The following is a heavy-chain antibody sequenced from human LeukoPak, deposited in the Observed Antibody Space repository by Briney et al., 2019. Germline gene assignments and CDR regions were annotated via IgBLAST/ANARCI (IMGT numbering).Heavy chain of an antibody. CDR3: ARGTIIRGYMDV. J-gene: IGHJ6*03. V-gene: IGHV1-69*05. D-gene: IGHD2/OR15-2a*01. CDR2: IIPIFGTA. CDR1: GGTFSSYA. Sequence: GASVKVSCKASGGTFSSYAISWVRQAPGQGLEWMGRIIPIFGTANYAQKFQGRVTITTDESTSTAYMELSSLRSEDTAVYYCARGTIIRGYMDVWGKGTTVNVSS.